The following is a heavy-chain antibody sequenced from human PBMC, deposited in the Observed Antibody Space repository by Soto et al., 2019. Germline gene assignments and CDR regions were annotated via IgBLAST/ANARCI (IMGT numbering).Heavy chain of an antibody. CDR2: IYCSGST. V-gene: IGHV4-59*01. CDR3: ARGTTYYDILTGPFGYYYYGMDV. D-gene: IGHD3-9*01. J-gene: IGHJ6*02. Sequence: PSETLSITFTVSGGSISSYYWSWIRQPPGKGLEWIGYIYCSGSTNYNPSLKSRVTISVDTSKNQFSLKLSSVTAADTAVYYCARGTTYYDILTGPFGYYYYGMDVWGQGTTVTVSS. CDR1: GGSISSYY.